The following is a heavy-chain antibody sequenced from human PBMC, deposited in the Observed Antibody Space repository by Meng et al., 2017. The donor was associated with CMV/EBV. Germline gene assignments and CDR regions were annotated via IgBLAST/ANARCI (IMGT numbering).Heavy chain of an antibody. CDR1: GYTFTSYY. V-gene: IGHV1-46*01. Sequence: ASVKVSCKASGYTFTSYYMHWVRQAPGQGLEWMGIINPSGGSTSYAQKFQGRVTMTRDTSTSTVYMELSSLRSEDTAVYYCARERAHIVVVPAAIRGDYYYYGMDVWGQGTTVTVSS. CDR2: INPSGGST. J-gene: IGHJ6*02. D-gene: IGHD2-2*02. CDR3: ARERAHIVVVPAAIRGDYYYYGMDV.